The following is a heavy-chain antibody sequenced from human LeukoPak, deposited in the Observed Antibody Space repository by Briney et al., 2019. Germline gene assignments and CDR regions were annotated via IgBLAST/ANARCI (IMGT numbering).Heavy chain of an antibody. CDR2: ISYDGSNK. CDR3: ARVGTYYYYYGMDV. V-gene: IGHV3-30-3*01. Sequence: GGSLRLSCAASGFTFSSYAMHWVRQAPGKGLEWVAVISYDGSNKYYADSVKGRLTISRDNSKNTLYLQMNSLRAEDTAVYYCARVGTYYYYYGMDVWGQGTTVTVSS. CDR1: GFTFSSYA. D-gene: IGHD1-1*01. J-gene: IGHJ6*02.